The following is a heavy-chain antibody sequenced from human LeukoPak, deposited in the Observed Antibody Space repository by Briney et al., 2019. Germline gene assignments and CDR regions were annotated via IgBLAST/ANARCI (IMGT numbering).Heavy chain of an antibody. D-gene: IGHD3-10*01. CDR3: ARDFQHTYGHALGY. Sequence: KNSDTLSLTCTVSGGSISTYYWNWIRQPPGKGLEWIGRTYYNGNTNTNYNPSLKSRVIISVDTSKNLFSLKLSSVTAADTAVYYCARDFQHTYGHALGYWGQGALVTVSS. V-gene: IGHV4-59*01. J-gene: IGHJ4*02. CDR2: TYYNGNT. CDR1: GGSISTYY.